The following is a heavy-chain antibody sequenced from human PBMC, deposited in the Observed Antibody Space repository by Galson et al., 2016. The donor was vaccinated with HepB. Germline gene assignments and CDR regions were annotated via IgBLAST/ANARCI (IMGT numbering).Heavy chain of an antibody. V-gene: IGHV4-39*01. Sequence: SETLSLTCTVSGGSISSSRHYWGWIRQPPGKGPEWIGSIYYSGTTYYNPSLKSRVTISVDTSKDQFSLKLSSVTAADTAVYYCVLIPYNFWSGYTYYFDSWGQGTRVTVPS. CDR1: GGSISSSRHY. CDR3: VLIPYNFWSGYTYYFDS. D-gene: IGHD3-3*01. J-gene: IGHJ4*02. CDR2: IYYSGTT.